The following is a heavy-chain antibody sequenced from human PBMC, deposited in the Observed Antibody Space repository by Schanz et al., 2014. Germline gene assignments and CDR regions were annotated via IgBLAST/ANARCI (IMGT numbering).Heavy chain of an antibody. J-gene: IGHJ4*02. Sequence: EVQLVESGGGLVKPGGSLRLSCAASGFTFSSYSMNWVREAPGKGLEWVSSISSSSSYIYYADSVKGRFTISRDNAKNSLYLQMNSLRTDDTAVYYCARGTDWNLHYWGQGALVTVSS. V-gene: IGHV3-21*01. CDR1: GFTFSSYS. D-gene: IGHD1-1*01. CDR2: ISSSSSYI. CDR3: ARGTDWNLHY.